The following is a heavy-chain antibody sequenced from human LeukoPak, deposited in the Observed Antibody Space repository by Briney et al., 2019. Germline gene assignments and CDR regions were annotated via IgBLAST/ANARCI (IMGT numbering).Heavy chain of an antibody. Sequence: SVKVSCKASGGTFSSYAISWVRQAPGQGLEWMGGIIPIFGTANYAQKLQGRVTMTTDSSTSTAYMELRSLRSDDTAVYYCARDLTYYDILTGPQTILRYWGQGTLVTASS. CDR3: ARDLTYYDILTGPQTILRY. V-gene: IGHV1-69*05. CDR1: GGTFSSYA. J-gene: IGHJ4*02. D-gene: IGHD3-9*01. CDR2: IIPIFGTA.